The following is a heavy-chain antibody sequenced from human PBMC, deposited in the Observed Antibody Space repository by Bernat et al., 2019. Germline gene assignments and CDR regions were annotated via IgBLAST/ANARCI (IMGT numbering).Heavy chain of an antibody. CDR3: ARDSGGGNSFDY. D-gene: IGHD2-15*01. Sequence: QVQLQQWGAGLLKPSETLSLTCAVYGGSFSGYYWSWIRQPPGKGLEWIGEINHSGSTNYNPSLKSRVTISVDKSKNQFSLKLSSVTAADTAVYYCARDSGGGNSFDYWGQGTLVTVSS. V-gene: IGHV4-34*01. CDR2: INHSGST. J-gene: IGHJ4*02. CDR1: GGSFSGYY.